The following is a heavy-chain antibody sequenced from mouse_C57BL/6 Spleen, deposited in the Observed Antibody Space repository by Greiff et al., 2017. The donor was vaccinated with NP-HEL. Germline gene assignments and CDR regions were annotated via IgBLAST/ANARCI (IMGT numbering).Heavy chain of an antibody. J-gene: IGHJ1*03. CDR3: ARFYYYGSSPWYFDV. V-gene: IGHV1-69*01. CDR2: IDPSDSYT. CDR1: GYTFTSYW. D-gene: IGHD1-1*01. Sequence: QVQLQQPGAELVMPGASVKLSCKASGYTFTSYWMHWVKQRPGQGLEWIGEIDPSDSYTNYNQKFKGKSTLTVDKSSSTAYMQLSSLTSEDSAVYYCARFYYYGSSPWYFDVWGTGTTVTVSS.